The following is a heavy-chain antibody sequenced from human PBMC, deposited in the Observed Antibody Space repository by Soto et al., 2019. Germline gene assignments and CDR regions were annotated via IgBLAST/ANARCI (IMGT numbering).Heavy chain of an antibody. V-gene: IGHV3-11*01. CDR2: ISSSGSTI. CDR1: GFKFSNYA. Sequence: VGSRSLSYAASGFKFSNYAMSWVSQAPGKWVEWVSYISSSGSTIYYADSVKGRFTISRDNAKNSLSLQMNSLRAEDTAVYYCAREEIAAPNLDCWGQGT. J-gene: IGHJ4*02. CDR3: AREEIAAPNLDC. D-gene: IGHD6-6*01.